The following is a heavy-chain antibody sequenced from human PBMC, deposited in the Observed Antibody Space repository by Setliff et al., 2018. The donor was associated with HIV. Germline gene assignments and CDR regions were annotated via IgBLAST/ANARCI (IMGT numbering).Heavy chain of an antibody. V-gene: IGHV3-23*01. J-gene: IGHJ4*02. D-gene: IGHD6-6*01. Sequence: GGSLRLSCAASGFTFNTYAMSWVRQAPGKGLEWVSVISGSGASTFYADSVKGRFTISRDNSKNTLYLQMNGLRAEDTAVYYCAREEYTQYYFDYWGQGTLVTVSS. CDR3: AREEYTQYYFDY. CDR2: ISGSGAST. CDR1: GFTFNTYA.